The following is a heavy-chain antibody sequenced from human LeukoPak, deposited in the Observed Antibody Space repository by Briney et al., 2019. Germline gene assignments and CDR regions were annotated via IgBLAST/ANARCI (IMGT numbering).Heavy chain of an antibody. Sequence: PGGSLRLTCAASGFSFSGYWMHWVRQAPGKGLEWISYINGDGSTTNHADFAERQFTISRDHAKNTLYLQMNSLRVEDTAVYYCVRGGLMRATDYWGQGTLVTVSS. J-gene: IGHJ4*02. D-gene: IGHD2-8*01. V-gene: IGHV3-74*01. CDR1: GFSFSGYW. CDR3: VRGGLMRATDY. CDR2: INGDGSTT.